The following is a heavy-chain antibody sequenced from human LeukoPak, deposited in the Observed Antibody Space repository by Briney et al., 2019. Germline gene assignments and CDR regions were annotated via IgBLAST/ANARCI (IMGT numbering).Heavy chain of an antibody. CDR3: SSTNFYLEY. J-gene: IGHJ4*02. CDR2: INHSGNA. D-gene: IGHD2-2*01. CDR1: GGSISSGGYY. Sequence: SETLSLTCTVSGGSISSGGYYWSWIRQHPGKGLEWIGEINHSGNANYNPSLKSRVTISVDTSKNQFSLKLSSVTASDTAVYYCSSTNFYLEYWGLGSLVTVSS. V-gene: IGHV4-39*07.